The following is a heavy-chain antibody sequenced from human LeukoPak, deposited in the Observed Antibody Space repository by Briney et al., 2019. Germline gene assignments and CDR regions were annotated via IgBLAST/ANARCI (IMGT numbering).Heavy chain of an antibody. CDR3: ARGYYEMDV. V-gene: IGHV3-74*01. CDR2: INYDGSST. Sequence: PGGSLRLSCAASGFTFSNYWMNWVCQVPRKGPVWVSRINYDGSSTHYADSVKGRFTISRDNAKNTLYLQMSSLRADDTAVYFCARGYYEMDVWGQGTTVSVSS. J-gene: IGHJ6*02. CDR1: GFTFSNYW.